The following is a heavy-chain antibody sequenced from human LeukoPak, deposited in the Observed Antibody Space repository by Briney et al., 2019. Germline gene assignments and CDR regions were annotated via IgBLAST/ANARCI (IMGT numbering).Heavy chain of an antibody. CDR2: ISAYNGDT. CDR1: GYTFTTYG. D-gene: IGHD2-2*01. J-gene: IGHJ6*02. CDR3: ARVGRGVPAATADYYYYGMDV. Sequence: ASVTVSFKASGYTFTTYGISWVRQAPGQGLEWMGWISAYNGDTHYAQKIQGRVTMTTDTSASIAYMELRSLRSDDTAVYYCARVGRGVPAATADYYYYGMDVWGQGTTVTVSS. V-gene: IGHV1-18*01.